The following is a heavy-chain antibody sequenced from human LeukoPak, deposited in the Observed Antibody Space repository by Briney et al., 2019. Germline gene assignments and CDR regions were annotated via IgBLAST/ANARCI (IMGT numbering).Heavy chain of an antibody. CDR1: GFTFSSYC. V-gene: IGHV3-30*18. J-gene: IGHJ4*02. D-gene: IGHD5-24*01. CDR3: AKGGKRWLQSPGAYFDY. Sequence: GGSLRLSCAASGFTFSSYCMHWVRQAPGKGLEWVAVISYDGSNKYYADSVKGRFTISRDNSKNTLYLQMNSLRAEDTAVYYCAKGGKRWLQSPGAYFDYWGQGTLVTVSS. CDR2: ISYDGSNK.